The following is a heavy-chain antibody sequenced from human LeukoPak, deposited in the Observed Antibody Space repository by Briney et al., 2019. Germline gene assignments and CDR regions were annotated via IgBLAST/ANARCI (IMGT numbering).Heavy chain of an antibody. V-gene: IGHV4-38-2*01. CDR2: IYHSGST. J-gene: IGHJ6*03. CDR1: GYSISSGYY. CDR3: ARHSGPYYDFWSGYYRDYYYYYYMDV. Sequence: SETLSLTCAVSGYSISSGYYWGWIRQPPGKGLEWIGSIYHSGSTYYNPSLKSRVTTSVDTSKNQFSLKLSSVTAADTAVYYCARHSGPYYDFWSGYYRDYYYYYYMDVWGKGTTVTVSS. D-gene: IGHD3-3*01.